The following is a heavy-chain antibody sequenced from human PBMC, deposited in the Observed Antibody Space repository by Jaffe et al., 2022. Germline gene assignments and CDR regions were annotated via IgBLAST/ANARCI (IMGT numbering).Heavy chain of an antibody. CDR1: GFNFNNFN. J-gene: IGHJ4*02. CDR2: ISSDSKST. CDR3: ARDVSGHGDYAGVDF. Sequence: EVQLVESGGGLVQPGGSLRLSCTASGFNFNNFNMNWFRQAPGKGLEWVSYISSDSKSTHYADSVKGRFTISRDNSKNSLYLHMNSLRVEDATVYYCARDVSGHGDYAGVDFWGQGTLVTVSS. V-gene: IGHV3-48*01. D-gene: IGHD4-17*01.